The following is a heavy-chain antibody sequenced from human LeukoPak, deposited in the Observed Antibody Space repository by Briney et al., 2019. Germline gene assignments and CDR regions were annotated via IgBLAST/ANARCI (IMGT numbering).Heavy chain of an antibody. Sequence: GGSLRLSCAASGFTFSSYSMNWVRQAPGKGLEWVSSINRDSYIYYADSVKGRFTISRDNAKNSLFLQMNSLGAEDTAVYYCARVIYYHYYYMDVRGKGTTVTVSS. V-gene: IGHV3-21*01. CDR1: GFTFSSYS. CDR3: ARVIYYHYYYMDV. CDR2: INRDSYI. J-gene: IGHJ6*03.